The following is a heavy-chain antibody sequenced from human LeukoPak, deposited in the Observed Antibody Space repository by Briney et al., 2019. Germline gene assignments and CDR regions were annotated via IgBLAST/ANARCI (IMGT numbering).Heavy chain of an antibody. CDR1: GGSISSGGYY. CDR3: ARDGYEKSIDY. J-gene: IGHJ4*02. CDR2: IYYSGST. Sequence: SETLSLTCTVSGGSISSGGYYWSWIRQHPGKGLEWIGYIYYSGSTYYNPSLKSRVTISVDTSKNQFSLKLSSVTAADTAVYYCARDGYEKSIDYWGQGTLVTVSS. V-gene: IGHV4-31*03. D-gene: IGHD5-12*01.